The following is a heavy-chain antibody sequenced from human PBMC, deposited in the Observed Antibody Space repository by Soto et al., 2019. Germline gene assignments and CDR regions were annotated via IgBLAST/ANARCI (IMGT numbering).Heavy chain of an antibody. Sequence: EVQLVESGGGLVQPGGSLRLSCAASGFTFSRYWMHWVRQAPGKGLVWVSRINSDGSSTTYADSVKGRFTISRDNAKNTLYLQMNSLRAEDTAVYYCASWFRFAYYYYFMDVWGKGTPVTVSS. CDR2: INSDGSST. CDR1: GFTFSRYW. CDR3: ASWFRFAYYYYFMDV. V-gene: IGHV3-74*01. D-gene: IGHD3-10*01. J-gene: IGHJ6*03.